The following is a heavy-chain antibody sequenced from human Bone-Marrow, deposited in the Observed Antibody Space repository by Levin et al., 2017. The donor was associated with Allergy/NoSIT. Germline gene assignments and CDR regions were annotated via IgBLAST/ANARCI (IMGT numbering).Heavy chain of an antibody. J-gene: IGHJ4*02. Sequence: GESLKISCAASGFTFSSYSMNWVRQAPGKGLEWVSSISSSSSYIYYADSVKGRFTISRDNAKNSLYLQMNSLRAEDTAVYYCARDPVVAATFDYWGQGTLVTVSS. CDR3: ARDPVVAATFDY. CDR1: GFTFSSYS. CDR2: ISSSSSYI. D-gene: IGHD2-15*01. V-gene: IGHV3-21*01.